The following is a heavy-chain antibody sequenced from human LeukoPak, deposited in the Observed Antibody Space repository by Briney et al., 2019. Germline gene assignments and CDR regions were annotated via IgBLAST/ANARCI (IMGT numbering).Heavy chain of an antibody. CDR1: GGSISSGSYY. V-gene: IGHV4-61*02. CDR2: IYTSGST. D-gene: IGHD6-13*01. CDR3: ARGIPTGYHYYYYMDV. J-gene: IGHJ6*03. Sequence: SQTLSLTCTVSGGSISSGSYYWSWIRQPAGKGLEWIGRIYTSGSTNYNPSLKSRVTISVDTSKNQFSLKLSSVTAADTAVYYCARGIPTGYHYYYYMDVWGKGTTVTVSS.